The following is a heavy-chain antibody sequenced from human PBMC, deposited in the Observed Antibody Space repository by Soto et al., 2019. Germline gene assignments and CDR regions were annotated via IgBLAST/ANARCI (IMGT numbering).Heavy chain of an antibody. J-gene: IGHJ4*02. CDR3: ARAKFEDIAVAGPAFDY. Sequence: SETLSLTCTVSVGSISSYYWSLIRQPPGKGLEWIGYIYYSGSTNYNPSLKSRVTISVDTSKNQFSLKLSSVTADDTAVYYCARAKFEDIAVAGPAFDYWGQGTLVTVSS. CDR2: IYYSGST. CDR1: VGSISSYY. V-gene: IGHV4-59*01. D-gene: IGHD6-19*01.